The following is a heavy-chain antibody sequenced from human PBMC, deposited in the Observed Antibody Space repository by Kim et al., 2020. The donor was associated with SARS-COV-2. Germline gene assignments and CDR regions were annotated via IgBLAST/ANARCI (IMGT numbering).Heavy chain of an antibody. CDR3: GANRVTEQSIHELDFDY. CDR2: IFYSGST. Sequence: SETLSLTCTVSGGSISTYYGSWVRQPPGKGLEWVGYIFYSGSTNYNTSLKRRVTITLKKSTKQSSLKQSSWTAADTAGVYCGANRVTEQSIHELDFDYWG. CDR1: GGSISTYY. D-gene: IGHD4-4*01. J-gene: IGHJ4*01. V-gene: IGHV4-59*08.